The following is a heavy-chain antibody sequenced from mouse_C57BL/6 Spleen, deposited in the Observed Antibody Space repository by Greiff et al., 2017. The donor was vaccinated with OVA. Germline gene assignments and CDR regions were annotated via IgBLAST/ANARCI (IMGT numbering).Heavy chain of an antibody. CDR1: GFTFSDYG. Sequence: DVHLVESGGGLVKPGGSLKLSCAASGFTFSDYGMHWVRQAPEKGLEWVAYISSGSSTIYYADTVKGRFTISRDNAKNTLFLQMTSLRSEDTAMYYCARSSNYVGAMDYWGQGTSVTVSS. J-gene: IGHJ4*01. D-gene: IGHD2-5*01. CDR3: ARSSNYVGAMDY. V-gene: IGHV5-17*01. CDR2: ISSGSSTI.